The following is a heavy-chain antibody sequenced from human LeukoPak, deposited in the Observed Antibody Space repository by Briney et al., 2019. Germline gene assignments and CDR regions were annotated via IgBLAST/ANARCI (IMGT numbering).Heavy chain of an antibody. D-gene: IGHD6-13*01. CDR1: RFTFSSYW. Sequence: QPGGSLRLSCITSRFTFSSYWMHWVRQAPGKGLVWVSRISSDGSSTVYADSVKGRFTISRDNAKNTLYLQMNSLRAEDTAVYHCATGAAAADTRYHYFGLDAWGKGTTVTVSS. CDR3: ATGAAAADTRYHYFGLDA. J-gene: IGHJ6*04. CDR2: ISSDGSST. V-gene: IGHV3-74*03.